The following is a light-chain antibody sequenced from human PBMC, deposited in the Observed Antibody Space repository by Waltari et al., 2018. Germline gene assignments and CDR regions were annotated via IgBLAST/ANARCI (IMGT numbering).Light chain of an antibody. CDR3: HQRVSWPQT. V-gene: IGKV3-11*01. Sequence: DIVLTQSPATLSLSPGERATLSCRASQSVHTYLAWYQQIPGQAPRPLIYYSSNRAPGIPARFSGSGSGTDFTLTISRLEPEDFALYYCHQRVSWPQTFGQGTKVEIK. J-gene: IGKJ1*01. CDR2: YSS. CDR1: QSVHTY.